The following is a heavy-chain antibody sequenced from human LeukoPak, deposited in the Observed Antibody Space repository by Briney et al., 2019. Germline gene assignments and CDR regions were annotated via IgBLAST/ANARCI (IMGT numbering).Heavy chain of an antibody. Sequence: PSETLSFTCAVYGGSCDDYYCSWIRQPPGKGLEWVGEIHPHGIFYYNSSLMSRVTISIDTSKTQFSLRLTSVTATDTAFYYCARGRDRSKAGDHWGQGSLVTVSS. CDR2: IHPHGIF. CDR1: GGSCDDYY. CDR3: ARGRDRSKAGDH. V-gene: IGHV4-34*01. J-gene: IGHJ4*02. D-gene: IGHD5-24*01.